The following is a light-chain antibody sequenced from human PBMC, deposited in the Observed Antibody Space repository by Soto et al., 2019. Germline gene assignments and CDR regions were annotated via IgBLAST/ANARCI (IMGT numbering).Light chain of an antibody. CDR1: QSVGTY. Sequence: EIVMTQSPATLSVSPGERATLSRSASQSVGTYLAWYQQKPGQAPRLLIYGASTRAAGISPRFSGGGSGTEFTLTISSLQSEDFAVYYCQQYNDWPRTFGQGTKVGIK. V-gene: IGKV3-15*01. J-gene: IGKJ1*01. CDR3: QQYNDWPRT. CDR2: GAS.